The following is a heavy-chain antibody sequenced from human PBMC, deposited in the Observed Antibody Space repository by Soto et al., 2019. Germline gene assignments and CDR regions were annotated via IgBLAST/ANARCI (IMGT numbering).Heavy chain of an antibody. CDR3: ATRGGHCDFWSGYSVDDAFDI. Sequence: SETLSLTCTVSGGSISSYYWSWIRQPPGKGLEWIGYIYYSGSTNYNPSLKSRVTISVDTSKNQFSLKLSSVTAADTAVYYCATRGGHCDFWSGYSVDDAFDIWGQGTMVTVSS. J-gene: IGHJ3*02. V-gene: IGHV4-59*01. D-gene: IGHD3-3*01. CDR2: IYYSGST. CDR1: GGSISSYY.